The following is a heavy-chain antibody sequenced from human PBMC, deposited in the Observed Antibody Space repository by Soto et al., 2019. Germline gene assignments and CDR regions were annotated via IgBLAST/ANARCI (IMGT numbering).Heavy chain of an antibody. CDR2: IYYSGST. J-gene: IGHJ3*02. D-gene: IGHD3-9*01. CDR1: GGSISSYY. Sequence: PSETLSLTCTVSGGSISSYYWSWIRQPPGKGLEWIGYIYYSGSTNYNPSLKSRVTISVDTSKNQFSLKLSSVTAADTAVYYCARVHLDWPLQAALDIWGQGTMVTVSS. V-gene: IGHV4-59*01. CDR3: ARVHLDWPLQAALDI.